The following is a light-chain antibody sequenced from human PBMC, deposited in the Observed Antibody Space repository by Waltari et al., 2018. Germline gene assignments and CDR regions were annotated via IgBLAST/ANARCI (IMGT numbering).Light chain of an antibody. V-gene: IGLV3-1*01. CDR3: QTWDSSTAYWV. Sequence: SYEVTQPPSVSVSPGQTASITCSGDKLGHKYASWYQQKPGQSPVMVIYQDIKRPSGIPERFAGSQSGNTATLAISGTQAMDEADYYCQTWDSSTAYWVFGGGTKLTVL. CDR1: KLGHKY. CDR2: QDI. J-gene: IGLJ3*02.